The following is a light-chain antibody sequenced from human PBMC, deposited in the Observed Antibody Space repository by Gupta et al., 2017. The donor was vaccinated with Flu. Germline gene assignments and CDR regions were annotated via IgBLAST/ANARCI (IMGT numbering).Light chain of an antibody. Sequence: STGETATLSCRASQSLGTTHLAWYQQRPGQPPRLLIYGGSTRAAGIPDRFSGGGSAPDFTPTISRLEPEDFAVYYCQQYGSSSSYAFGRGTKLE. CDR2: GGS. V-gene: IGKV3-20*01. J-gene: IGKJ2*01. CDR1: QSLGTTH. CDR3: QQYGSSSSYA.